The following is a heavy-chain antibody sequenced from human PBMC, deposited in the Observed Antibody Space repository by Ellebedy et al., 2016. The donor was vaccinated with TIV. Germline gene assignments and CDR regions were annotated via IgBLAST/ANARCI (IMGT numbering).Heavy chain of an antibody. J-gene: IGHJ4*02. D-gene: IGHD6-6*01. CDR2: ISSSSSYI. CDR3: ARYPSERRGIYSSSAFFDY. Sequence: GESLKISCAASGFTFSSYSVNWVRQAPGKGLEWVSSISSSSSYIYYADSVKGRFTISRDNAKNSLYLQMNSLRAEDTAVYYCARYPSERRGIYSSSAFFDYWGQGTLVTVSS. V-gene: IGHV3-21*01. CDR1: GFTFSSYS.